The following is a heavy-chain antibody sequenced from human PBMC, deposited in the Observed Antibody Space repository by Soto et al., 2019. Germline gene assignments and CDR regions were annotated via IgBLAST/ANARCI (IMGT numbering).Heavy chain of an antibody. Sequence: QALSLTGAISWASFSSNMAACNCSRQSPSRGLEWLGRTFYRSKWYNDYAVSVKSRITINPDTSKNQFSLQLNYVTPEDTAVYFCERSVVTALDYWGQGTLVTVSS. CDR1: WASFSSNMAA. V-gene: IGHV6-1*01. CDR3: ERSVVTALDY. D-gene: IGHD2-21*02. J-gene: IGHJ4*02. CDR2: TFYRSKWYN.